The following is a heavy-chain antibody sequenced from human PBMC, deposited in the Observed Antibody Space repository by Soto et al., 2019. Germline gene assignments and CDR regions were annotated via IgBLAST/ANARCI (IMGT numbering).Heavy chain of an antibody. Sequence: GASVKVCCKASGGTFSSYAISWVRQAPGQGLEWMGGIIPIFGTANYAQKFQGRVTITADKSTSTAYMELSSLRSEDTAVYYCARVLYYYDSSGYLSWFDPWGQGTLVTVSS. V-gene: IGHV1-69*06. J-gene: IGHJ5*02. D-gene: IGHD3-22*01. CDR2: IIPIFGTA. CDR3: ARVLYYYDSSGYLSWFDP. CDR1: GGTFSSYA.